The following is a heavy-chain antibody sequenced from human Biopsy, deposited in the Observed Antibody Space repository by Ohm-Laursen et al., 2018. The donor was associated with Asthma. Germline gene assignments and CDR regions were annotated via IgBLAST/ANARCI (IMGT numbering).Heavy chain of an antibody. CDR2: VNTGNGDT. CDR1: GYTFINYA. D-gene: IGHD3-9*01. J-gene: IGHJ3*01. Sequence: ASVKVSCNASGYTFINYAIHWVRQAPGQRLEWMGWVNTGNGDTKYSQKFQGRVTITRGTSASTAYMELRSLRSEDTATYYCARTYYDFLTGQVKDVFGVWGQGTMVTVSS. V-gene: IGHV1-3*04. CDR3: ARTYYDFLTGQVKDVFGV.